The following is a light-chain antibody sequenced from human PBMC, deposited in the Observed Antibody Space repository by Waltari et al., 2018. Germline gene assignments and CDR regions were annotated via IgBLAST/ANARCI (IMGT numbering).Light chain of an antibody. J-gene: IGKJ2*01. CDR2: LAS. CDR3: QQSYITTYT. Sequence: IQMTQSPSSLSASVGDRVTITCRASQSISSSLNWYQQIPGKAPKLLIYLASNLQSGVPSRFSGSGSGTDFSLTISSLQPEDFATYYCQQSYITTYTFGQGTKLEIK. CDR1: QSISSS. V-gene: IGKV1-39*01.